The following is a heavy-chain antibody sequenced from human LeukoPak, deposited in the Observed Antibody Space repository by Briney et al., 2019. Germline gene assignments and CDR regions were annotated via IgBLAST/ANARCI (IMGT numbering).Heavy chain of an antibody. CDR1: GGSISSYY. CDR3: ARGEYQLLWGYYYYGMDV. V-gene: IGHV4-59*01. D-gene: IGHD2-2*01. J-gene: IGHJ6*04. Sequence: SETLSLTCTVSGGSISSYYWSWIRHPPGKGLEWIGYIYYSGSTNYNPSLKSRVTISVDTSKNQFSLKLSSVTAADTAVYYCARGEYQLLWGYYYYGMDVWGKGTTVTVSP. CDR2: IYYSGST.